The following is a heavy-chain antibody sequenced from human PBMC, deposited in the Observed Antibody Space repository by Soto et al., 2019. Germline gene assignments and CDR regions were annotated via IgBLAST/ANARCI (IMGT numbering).Heavy chain of an antibody. Sequence: SETLSLTCTVSGGSISSYYWSWIRQPPGKGLEWIGYIYYSGSTNYNPSLKSRVTISVDTSKNQFSLKLSSVTAADTAVYYCARQASSIAARTFDYWGQGTLVTVSS. CDR1: GGSISSYY. CDR2: IYYSGST. CDR3: ARQASSIAARTFDY. J-gene: IGHJ4*02. V-gene: IGHV4-59*01. D-gene: IGHD6-6*01.